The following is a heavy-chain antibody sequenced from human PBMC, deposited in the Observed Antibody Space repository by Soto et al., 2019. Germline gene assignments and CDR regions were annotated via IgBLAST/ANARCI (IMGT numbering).Heavy chain of an antibody. CDR3: TKDSHLGELSLDWFDP. D-gene: IGHD3-16*02. Sequence: GGSLRLSCAASGFTVSSYAMSWVRQAPGKGLEWVSAISGSGGSKYSADSVKGRLTISRDNYKNTLYLQMNSLGAEDTAVYYCTKDSHLGELSLDWFDPWGQGTLVTVSS. CDR2: ISGSGGSK. J-gene: IGHJ5*02. V-gene: IGHV3-23*01. CDR1: GFTVSSYA.